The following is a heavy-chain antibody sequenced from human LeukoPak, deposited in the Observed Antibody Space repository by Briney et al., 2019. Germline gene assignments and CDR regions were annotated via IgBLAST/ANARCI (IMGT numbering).Heavy chain of an antibody. Sequence: PSETLSLTCTVSGGSISSGSYYWSWIRQPAGKGLEWIGRIYTCGSTNYNPSLKSRVTISVDTSKNQFSLKLSSVTAADTAVYYCARTSSANDYWGQGTLVTVSS. J-gene: IGHJ4*02. CDR3: ARTSSANDY. V-gene: IGHV4-61*02. CDR1: GGSISSGSYY. D-gene: IGHD2-2*01. CDR2: IYTCGST.